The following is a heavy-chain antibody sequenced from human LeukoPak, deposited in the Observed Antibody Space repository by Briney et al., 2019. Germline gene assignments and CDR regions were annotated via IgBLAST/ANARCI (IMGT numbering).Heavy chain of an antibody. D-gene: IGHD5-18*01. J-gene: IGHJ4*02. CDR2: INPNSGGT. V-gene: IGHV1-2*02. CDR1: GYTFTDYY. Sequence: ASVKVSCTASGYTFTDYYIHWVRQAPGEGLEWMGWINPNSGGTNFAQKFQGRVTMTRDTSISTAYMELSRLRSDDTAVYYRARGTAMDSYCFDYWGQGTLVTVSS. CDR3: ARGTAMDSYCFDY.